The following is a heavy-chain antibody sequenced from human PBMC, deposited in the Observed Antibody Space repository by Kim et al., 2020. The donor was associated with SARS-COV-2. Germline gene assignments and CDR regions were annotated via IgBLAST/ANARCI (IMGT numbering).Heavy chain of an antibody. V-gene: IGHV4-39*01. CDR3: ARPHGYCSGGSCYGYFDL. CDR2: IYYSGST. Sequence: SETLSLTCTVSSGSISSTSYYWGWIRQRPGKGLEWIGSIYYSGSTYYNPSLKSRVTISVDTSKNQFSLKLSSVTAADTAVYYCARPHGYCSGGSCYGYFDLWGRGTLVTFSS. D-gene: IGHD2-15*01. CDR1: SGSISSTSYY. J-gene: IGHJ2*01.